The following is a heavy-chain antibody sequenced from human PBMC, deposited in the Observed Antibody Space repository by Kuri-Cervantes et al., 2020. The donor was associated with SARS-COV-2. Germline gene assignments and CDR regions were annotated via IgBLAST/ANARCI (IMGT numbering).Heavy chain of an antibody. V-gene: IGHV3-30-3*01. CDR2: ILYDGSNK. J-gene: IGHJ4*02. Sequence: GGSLRLSCAASGFTFSSYAMHWVRQAPGKGLEWVAVILYDGSNKYYADSVKGRFTISRDNSKNTLYLQMNSLRAEDTAVYYCAKDTDYTHDYWGQGTLVTVSS. D-gene: IGHD4-11*01. CDR3: AKDTDYTHDY. CDR1: GFTFSSYA.